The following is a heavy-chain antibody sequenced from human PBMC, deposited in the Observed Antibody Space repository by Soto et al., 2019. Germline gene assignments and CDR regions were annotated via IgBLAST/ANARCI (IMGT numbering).Heavy chain of an antibody. J-gene: IGHJ6*02. CDR1: GGSVSSGSYY. D-gene: IGHD6-19*01. CDR2: IYYSGST. CDR3: ARGIEGWYQGRYYYGMDV. Sequence: QVQLQESGPGLVKPSETLSLTCTVSGGSVSSGSYYWSWIRQPPGKGLEWIGYIYYSGSTNYNPSFKSRVTISVDTSKNQFSLKLSSVTAADTAVYCCARGIEGWYQGRYYYGMDVWGQGTTVTVSS. V-gene: IGHV4-61*01.